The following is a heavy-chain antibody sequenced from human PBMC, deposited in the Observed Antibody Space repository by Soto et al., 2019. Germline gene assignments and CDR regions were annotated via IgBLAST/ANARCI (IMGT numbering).Heavy chain of an antibody. D-gene: IGHD5-18*01. Sequence: QVQLQESGPGLVKPSQTLSLTCTVSGGSISSGGYYWSWIRQHPGKGLEWIGYIYYSGSTYYNPSLTSRVTISVDTSKNQFPLKLSSVTAADTAVYYCARASSYASMIHRFDYWGQGTLVTVSS. CDR3: ARASSYASMIHRFDY. J-gene: IGHJ4*02. CDR1: GGSISSGGYY. CDR2: IYYSGST. V-gene: IGHV4-31*03.